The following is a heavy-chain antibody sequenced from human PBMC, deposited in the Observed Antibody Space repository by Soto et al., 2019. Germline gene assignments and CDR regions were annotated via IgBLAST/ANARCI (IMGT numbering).Heavy chain of an antibody. CDR3: ARVRGSYSLYYFDY. V-gene: IGHV3-21*01. Sequence: EVLLVESGGGLVKPGGSLRLSCAASGFTFSSYSMNWVRQAPGKGLEWVSSISSSSSYIYYAYSVKGRFTISRDNAKNSLYLQMNSLRAEDTAVYYCARVRGSYSLYYFDYWGQGTLVTVSS. CDR2: ISSSSSYI. J-gene: IGHJ4*02. CDR1: GFTFSSYS. D-gene: IGHD1-26*01.